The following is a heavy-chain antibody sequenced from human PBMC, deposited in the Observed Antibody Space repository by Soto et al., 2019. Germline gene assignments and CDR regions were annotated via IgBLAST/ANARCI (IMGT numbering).Heavy chain of an antibody. CDR1: GFRFSSYA. V-gene: IGHV3-23*01. Sequence: EVQLLESGGDLVQPGGSLRLSCAASGFRFSSYAMSWVRQAPGKGLEWMSSISGSGGTTYYADSVKGRITISRDNSKNPVYLQMSGLRAEDTAIYYCATIAAALGEYYHGMDVWGQGTTVSVSS. CDR3: ATIAAALGEYYHGMDV. D-gene: IGHD6-13*01. CDR2: ISGSGGTT. J-gene: IGHJ6*02.